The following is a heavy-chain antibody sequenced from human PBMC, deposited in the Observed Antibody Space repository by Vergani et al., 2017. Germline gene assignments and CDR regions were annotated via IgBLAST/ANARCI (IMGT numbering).Heavy chain of an antibody. D-gene: IGHD1-26*01. V-gene: IGHV4-38-2*02. Sequence: QVQLQESGPGLVKPSETLSLTCTVSGYSISSGYYWGWIRQPPGKGLEWIGSIYHSGSTYYNQSLKSRVTISVDTSKNQFSLKLSSVTAADTAVYYCAREEDSGSYLDFYYFDYWGQGTLVTVSS. J-gene: IGHJ4*02. CDR3: AREEDSGSYLDFYYFDY. CDR1: GYSISSGYY. CDR2: IYHSGST.